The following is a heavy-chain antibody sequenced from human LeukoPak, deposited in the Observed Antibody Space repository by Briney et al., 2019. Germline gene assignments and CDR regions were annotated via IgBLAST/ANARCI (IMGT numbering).Heavy chain of an antibody. CDR1: GLTVSSNY. D-gene: IGHD6-19*01. CDR2: IYSGGST. J-gene: IGHJ5*02. V-gene: IGHV3-53*01. CDR3: ARAWDSSGWYWFDP. Sequence: PGGSLRLSCAASGLTVSSNYMSWVRQAPGKGLEWVSVIYSGGSTYYADSVKGRFTISRDNSKNTLYLQMNSLRAEDTAVYYCARAWDSSGWYWFDPWGQGTLVTVSS.